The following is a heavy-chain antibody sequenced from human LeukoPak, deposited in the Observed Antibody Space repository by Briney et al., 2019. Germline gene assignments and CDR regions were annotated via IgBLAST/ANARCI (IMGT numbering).Heavy chain of an antibody. CDR3: ATTPPPHCTNGVCYIGY. V-gene: IGHV1-69*05. D-gene: IGHD2-8*01. CDR2: IIPIFGTA. Sequence: ASVKVSCKAAGGTFSSYAISWVRQAPGQGLEWMGGIIPIFGTANYAQKFQGRVTITTDESTSTAYMELRSLRSEDTAVYYCATTPPPHCTNGVCYIGYWGQGTLVTVSS. CDR1: GGTFSSYA. J-gene: IGHJ4*02.